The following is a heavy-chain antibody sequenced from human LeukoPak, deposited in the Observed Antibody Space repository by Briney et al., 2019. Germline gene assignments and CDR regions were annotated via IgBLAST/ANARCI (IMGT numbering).Heavy chain of an antibody. CDR1: GYTLTELS. CDR3: ATGMTTVTTGDY. D-gene: IGHD4-17*01. V-gene: IGHV1-24*01. CDR2: FDPEDGET. Sequence: ASVKVSCKVSGYTLTELSMHWVRQAPGKGLEWMGGFDPEDGETIYAQKFQGRVTTTEDTSTDTAYMELSSLRSEDTAVYYCATGMTTVTTGDYWGQGTLVTVSS. J-gene: IGHJ4*02.